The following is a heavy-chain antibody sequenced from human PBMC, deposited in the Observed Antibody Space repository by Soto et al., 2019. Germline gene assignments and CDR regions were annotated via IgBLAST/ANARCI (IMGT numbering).Heavy chain of an antibody. CDR3: AKPRYFDWLLSYYFDY. D-gene: IGHD3-9*01. Sequence: SGGSLRLSCAASGFTFSSYAMSWVRQAPGKGLEWVSAISGSGGSTYYADSVKGRFTISRDNSKNTLYLQMNSLRAEDTAVYYCAKPRYFDWLLSYYFDYWGQGTLVTVSS. CDR2: ISGSGGST. V-gene: IGHV3-23*01. J-gene: IGHJ4*02. CDR1: GFTFSSYA.